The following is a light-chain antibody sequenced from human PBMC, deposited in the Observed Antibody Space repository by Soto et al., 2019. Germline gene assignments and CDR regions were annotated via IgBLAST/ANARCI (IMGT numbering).Light chain of an antibody. CDR3: QSYDTSLSGSV. J-gene: IGLJ2*01. Sequence: QSVLTQPPSVSGAPGQRVVISCTGTSSNIGAGFDVQWFQQLPGAAPKVVIYANTNRPSGVPDRFSGSNSGTSASLAITGLQVEDEADYYCQSYDTSLSGSVFGGGTKVTVL. CDR2: ANT. V-gene: IGLV1-40*01. CDR1: SSNIGAGFD.